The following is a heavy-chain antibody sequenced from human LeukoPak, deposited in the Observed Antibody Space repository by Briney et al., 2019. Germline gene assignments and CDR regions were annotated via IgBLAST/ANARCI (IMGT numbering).Heavy chain of an antibody. CDR1: GFTFSSYA. D-gene: IGHD1-26*01. V-gene: IGHV3-23*01. J-gene: IGHJ4*02. CDR3: AKPQWETRRGPFDY. Sequence: PGGSLRLSCAASGFTFSSYAMSWVRQAPGKGLEWVSAISGSGGSTYYADFVKGRFTISRDNSKNTLYLQMNSLRAGDTAVYYCAKPQWETRRGPFDYWGQGTLVTVSS. CDR2: ISGSGGST.